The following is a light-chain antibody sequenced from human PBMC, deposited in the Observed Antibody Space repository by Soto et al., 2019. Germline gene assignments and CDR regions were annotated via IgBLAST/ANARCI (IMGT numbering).Light chain of an antibody. CDR3: QQTYSVPWT. J-gene: IGKJ1*01. CDR1: HTITDF. V-gene: IGKV1-39*01. CDR2: GAS. Sequence: DIQMTQSPSSLSASVGDRVTITCRASHTITDFLSWYQERPGKAPKQLIYGASTLQDGVPSRFSGSGSATNFTLTIMSLLRDDFATYYCQQTYSVPWTFGQGTKV.